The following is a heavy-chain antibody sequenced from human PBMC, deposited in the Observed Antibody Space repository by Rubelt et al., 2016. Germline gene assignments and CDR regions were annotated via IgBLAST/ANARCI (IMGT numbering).Heavy chain of an antibody. J-gene: IGHJ6*03. CDR3: ARDTGSGFCMDV. CDR1: GGSFSGYY. Sequence: QVQLQESGPGLVKPSQTLSLTCTVYGGSFSGYYWSWIRQPPGKGREWIGEFNHSGSTNYNPSLKSRVTISVDTSKNQFFLQRTSVTAADTATYYCARDTGSGFCMDVWGEGTTVTVSS. CDR2: FNHSGST. V-gene: IGHV4-34*09. D-gene: IGHD3-10*01.